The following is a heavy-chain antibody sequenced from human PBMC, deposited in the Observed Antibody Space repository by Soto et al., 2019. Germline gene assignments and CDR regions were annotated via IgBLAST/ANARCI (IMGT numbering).Heavy chain of an antibody. D-gene: IGHD2-2*03. J-gene: IGHJ4*02. Sequence: SETLSLTCTVSGYSVSGGGYYWTWIRQPPGKGLEWIGYISFTGDTTYNPSLRSRVTIAMHTSKNQFSLKLTSATAADTAVYYCTRVLDPGFSDSWGQGTLVTVSS. V-gene: IGHV4-61*08. CDR3: TRVLDPGFSDS. CDR1: GYSVSGGGYY. CDR2: ISFTGDT.